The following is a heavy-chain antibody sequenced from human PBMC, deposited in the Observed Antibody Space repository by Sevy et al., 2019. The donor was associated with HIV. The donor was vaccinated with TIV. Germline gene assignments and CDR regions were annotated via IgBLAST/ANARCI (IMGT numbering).Heavy chain of an antibody. V-gene: IGHV1-69*13. CDR3: ARNDFWSGYPNYYGMDV. J-gene: IGHJ6*02. D-gene: IGHD3-3*01. Sequence: ASVKVSCKASGGTFSSYAISWVRQAPGQGLEWMGGIIPIFGTANYAQKFQGRVTITADESTGTAYMELSSLRSEDTAVYYCARNDFWSGYPNYYGMDVWGQGTTVTVSS. CDR2: IIPIFGTA. CDR1: GGTFSSYA.